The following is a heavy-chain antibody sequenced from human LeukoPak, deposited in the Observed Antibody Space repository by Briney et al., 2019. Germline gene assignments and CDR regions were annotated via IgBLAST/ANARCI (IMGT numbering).Heavy chain of an antibody. Sequence: ASVKVSCKASGYTFTAYYMHWVRQGPGQGLEWMGRINPDSGGTNYAQKLQGRVTMTRDTSITTAYMELSRLRSDDTAVYYCASYGSGSYFVMNWGQGTLVTVSS. CDR1: GYTFTAYY. CDR3: ASYGSGSYFVMN. V-gene: IGHV1-2*06. D-gene: IGHD3-10*01. J-gene: IGHJ4*02. CDR2: INPDSGGT.